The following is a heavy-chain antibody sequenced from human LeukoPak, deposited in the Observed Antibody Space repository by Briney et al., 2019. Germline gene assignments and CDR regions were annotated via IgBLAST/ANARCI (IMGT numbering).Heavy chain of an antibody. CDR1: GFTFSSYE. V-gene: IGHV3-48*03. D-gene: IGHD2-2*01. Sequence: GGSLRLSCAASGFTFSSYEMNWVRQAPGKGLEWVSYISSSGSTIYYADSVKGRFTISIDNAKNSLYLQMNSLRAEDTAVYYCARGAYCSSTSCPTGYYGMDVWGQGTTVTVSS. J-gene: IGHJ6*02. CDR2: ISSSGSTI. CDR3: ARGAYCSSTSCPTGYYGMDV.